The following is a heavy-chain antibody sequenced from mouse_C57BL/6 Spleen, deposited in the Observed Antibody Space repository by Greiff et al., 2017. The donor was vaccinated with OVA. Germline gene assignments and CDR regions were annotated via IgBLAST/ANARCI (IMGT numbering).Heavy chain of an antibody. D-gene: IGHD6-1*01. V-gene: IGHV5-4*01. CDR2: ISDGGSYT. CDR1: GFTFSSYA. CDR3: ARASPGYYYAMDY. J-gene: IGHJ4*01. Sequence: EVQLVESGGGLVKPGGSLKLSCAASGFTFSSYAMSWVRQTPEKRLEWVATISDGGSYTYYPDNVKGRFTISRDNAKNNLYLQMSHLKSEDTAMYYCARASPGYYYAMDYWGQGTSVTVSS.